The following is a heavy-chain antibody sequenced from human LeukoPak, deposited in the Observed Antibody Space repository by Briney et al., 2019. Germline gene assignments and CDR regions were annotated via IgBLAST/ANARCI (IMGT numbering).Heavy chain of an antibody. CDR3: AKSIAVAGVGGGRIFDY. CDR1: GFTFSNYG. V-gene: IGHV3-30*02. D-gene: IGHD6-19*01. Sequence: PGGSPRLSCAASGFTFSNYGMHWVRQAPGKGLEWVAFIRYDGSDIYYADSVKGRFTISRDNSKNTLYLQVNSLRTEDTAVYYCAKSIAVAGVGGGRIFDYWGQGALVTVSS. J-gene: IGHJ4*02. CDR2: IRYDGSDI.